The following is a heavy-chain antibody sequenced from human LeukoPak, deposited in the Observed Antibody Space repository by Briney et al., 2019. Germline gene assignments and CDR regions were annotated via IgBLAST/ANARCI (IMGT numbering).Heavy chain of an antibody. V-gene: IGHV1-46*01. Sequence: ASVKVSCKASGYTFSSYYMHWVRQAPGQGLEWVGIINPSGDPTTYAQKFQGRVTMTSDMSTSTVYMELSSLRSEDTAVYYCARSSGYYSSLFYMHVWGKGTTVTVSS. J-gene: IGHJ6*03. CDR1: GYTFSSYY. CDR3: ARSSGYYSSLFYMHV. CDR2: INPSGDPT. D-gene: IGHD3-22*01.